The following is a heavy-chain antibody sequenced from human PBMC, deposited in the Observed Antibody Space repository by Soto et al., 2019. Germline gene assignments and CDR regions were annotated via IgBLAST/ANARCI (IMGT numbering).Heavy chain of an antibody. CDR1: GFPLSSYA. D-gene: IGHD6-6*01. CDR2: ISYDGSNK. Sequence: GGSLRLSRAASGFPLSSYAMLRLRHAPGEGREWVADISYDGSNKYYADSVKGRFTISRDNPNNTLYLQMNSLRAEDTAVYYCATHHSSSPAWRLDYWGQGTLVNVS. CDR3: ATHHSSSPAWRLDY. J-gene: IGHJ4*02. V-gene: IGHV3-30*01.